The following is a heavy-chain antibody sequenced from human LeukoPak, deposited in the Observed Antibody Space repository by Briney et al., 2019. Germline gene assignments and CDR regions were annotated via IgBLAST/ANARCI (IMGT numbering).Heavy chain of an antibody. V-gene: IGHV3-15*01. CDR2: IKSKTDGGTT. Sequence: GGSLRLSCAASGFTFNNAWMSWVRQAPGKGLEWVGRIKSKTDGGTTDYAAPVKGRFTISRDDSKNTLYLQMNSLKTEDTAVYYCTSYPVGGNGDFDYWGQGTLVTVSS. J-gene: IGHJ4*02. D-gene: IGHD1-26*01. CDR1: GFTFNNAW. CDR3: TSYPVGGNGDFDY.